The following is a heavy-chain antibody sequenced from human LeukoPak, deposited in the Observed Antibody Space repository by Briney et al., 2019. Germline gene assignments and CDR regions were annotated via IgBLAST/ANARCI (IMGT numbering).Heavy chain of an antibody. CDR2: INHSGST. D-gene: IGHD5-18*01. J-gene: IGHJ6*02. CDR1: GGSFSGYY. Sequence: SETLSLTCAVYGGSFSGYYWSWIRQPPGKGLEWIGEINHSGSTNYNPSLKSRVTISVDTSKNQFSLKLSSVTAADTAVYYCARGGGYSYGYHYYYYGMDVWGQGTTVIVSS. V-gene: IGHV4-34*01. CDR3: ARGGGYSYGYHYYYYGMDV.